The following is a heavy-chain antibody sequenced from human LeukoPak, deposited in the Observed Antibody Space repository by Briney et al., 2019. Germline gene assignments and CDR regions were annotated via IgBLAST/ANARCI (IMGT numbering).Heavy chain of an antibody. Sequence: GGSLRLSCAASGFTFSSYAMSWVRQAPGKGWEGDSAISGSGGSTYYADSVKGRFTISRDNSKNTLYLQMNSLRAEDTAVYYCAKSVDGAFDIWGQGTMATVSS. CDR1: GFTFSSYA. J-gene: IGHJ3*02. CDR3: AKSVDGAFDI. D-gene: IGHD5-24*01. CDR2: ISGSGGST. V-gene: IGHV3-23*01.